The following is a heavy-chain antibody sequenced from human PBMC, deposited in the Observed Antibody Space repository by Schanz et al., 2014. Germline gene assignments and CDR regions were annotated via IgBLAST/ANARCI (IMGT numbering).Heavy chain of an antibody. CDR3: AKDLDANYFDY. CDR1: GFGFSSYS. V-gene: IGHV3-NL1*01. CDR2: FDAHDGRA. J-gene: IGHJ4*02. D-gene: IGHD1-1*01. Sequence: VQLVESGGGLIQPGGSLRLSCAASGFGFSSYSMNWVRQAPGKGLEWVSGFDAHDGRAYYADSAKGRFTISRDNSKNTLYLQMNGLRGEDTAVYYCAKDLDANYFDYWGQGILVTVSS.